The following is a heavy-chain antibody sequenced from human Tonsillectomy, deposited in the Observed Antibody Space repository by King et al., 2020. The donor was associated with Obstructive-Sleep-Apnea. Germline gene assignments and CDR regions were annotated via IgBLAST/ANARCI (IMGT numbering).Heavy chain of an antibody. Sequence: VQLVESGGGLVQPGGSLRLSCAASGFTFSSYAMSWVRQSPGKGLEWVSAISCRGGSTYFSDSVKGRFTSARDNSKNTLYLQMNSLRAADTAVYYCAKDKDYGNNWFDPWGQGTLVTVSS. V-gene: IGHV3-23*04. D-gene: IGHD4-17*01. CDR3: AKDKDYGNNWFDP. CDR1: GFTFSSYA. J-gene: IGHJ5*02. CDR2: ISCRGGST.